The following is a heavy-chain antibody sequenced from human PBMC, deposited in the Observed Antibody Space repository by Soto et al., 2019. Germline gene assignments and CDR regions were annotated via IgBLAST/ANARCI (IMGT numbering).Heavy chain of an antibody. V-gene: IGHV5-51*03. J-gene: IGHJ5*02. D-gene: IGHD1-20*01. CDR1: GYNFSTYW. CDR3: ARGAIIGTTDWFDP. CDR2: IYPGDSDT. Sequence: EVQLVQSGAELRQPGQSLRISCQAIGYNFSTYWIGWVRQTPGKGLEWMGMIYPGDSDTRYTPPFQGQVTISVDTSISTAYRQWSGLKATDSGIYYCARGAIIGTTDWFDPWGQGTLVTVSS.